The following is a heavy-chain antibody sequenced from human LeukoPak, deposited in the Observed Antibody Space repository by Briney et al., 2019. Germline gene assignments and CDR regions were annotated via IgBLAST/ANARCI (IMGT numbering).Heavy chain of an antibody. CDR3: ARDERAPHYYGNSGY. V-gene: IGHV3-21*01. CDR2: ISSSSSYI. CDR1: GFTFSSYS. Sequence: GGSLRLSCAASGFTFSSYSMNWVRQAPGKGLEWVSSISSSSSYIYYADSVKGRFTISRDNAKNSLYLQISSLRAEDTAVYYCARDERAPHYYGNSGYWGQGTMVTVSS. J-gene: IGHJ4*02. D-gene: IGHD3-3*01.